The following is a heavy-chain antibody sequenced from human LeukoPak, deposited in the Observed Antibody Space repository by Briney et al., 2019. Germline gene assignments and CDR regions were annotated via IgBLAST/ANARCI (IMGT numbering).Heavy chain of an antibody. V-gene: IGHV1-18*01. CDR3: ARALSGSYRFDY. Sequence: ASVKVSCKASGYTFSSYGVSWMRQAPGQGLEWMGWIGGHNGNTIYAQKLRGRVTMTTDTSTTTAYMELRSLRSDDTAVYYCARALSGSYRFDYWGQGTLVTVSS. D-gene: IGHD1-26*01. CDR2: IGGHNGNT. CDR1: GYTFSSYG. J-gene: IGHJ4*02.